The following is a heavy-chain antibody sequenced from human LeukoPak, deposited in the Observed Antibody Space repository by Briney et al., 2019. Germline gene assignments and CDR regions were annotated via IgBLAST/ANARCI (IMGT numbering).Heavy chain of an antibody. CDR2: ISGST. Sequence: SETLSLTCTVSGGSISSYYWNWIRQPPRKGLEWIGDISGSTNYSPSLKSRITISVDTSKNQLSLRLSSVTAADTAVYYCARGAARPPDYYYYMDVWGKGTTVTVSS. J-gene: IGHJ6*03. D-gene: IGHD6-6*01. V-gene: IGHV4-59*08. CDR3: ARGAARPPDYYYYMDV. CDR1: GGSISSYY.